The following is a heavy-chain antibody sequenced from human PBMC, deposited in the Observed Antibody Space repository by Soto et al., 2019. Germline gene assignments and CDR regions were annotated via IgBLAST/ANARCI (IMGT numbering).Heavy chain of an antibody. CDR2: ISYDGSNT. D-gene: IGHD1-26*01. Sequence: GGSLRLSCAASGFTFSSYGMHWVRQAPGKGLEWVAIISYDGSNTYYADSVKGRFTISRDNSKNTLYLQMNSRRAEDTSVYYCAKEGGLSGSYYISSSYYFDYWGQGTLVTVSS. J-gene: IGHJ4*02. CDR1: GFTFSSYG. V-gene: IGHV3-30*18. CDR3: AKEGGLSGSYYISSSYYFDY.